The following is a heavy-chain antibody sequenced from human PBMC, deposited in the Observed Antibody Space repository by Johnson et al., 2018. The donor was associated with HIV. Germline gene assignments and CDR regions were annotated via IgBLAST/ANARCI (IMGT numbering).Heavy chain of an antibody. V-gene: IGHV3-74*01. CDR3: ARKGDAFDI. J-gene: IGHJ3*02. Sequence: EKLVESGGGLVQPGGSLRLSCAASGFIFSDSWMHWVRQAPGKGLVWVSRINKDGSATSYADSVKGRFTISTDNAKNPMYLQMNSLRAEDAAKYYCARKGDAFDIWGQGTMVIVSS. CDR2: INKDGSAT. CDR1: GFIFSDSW.